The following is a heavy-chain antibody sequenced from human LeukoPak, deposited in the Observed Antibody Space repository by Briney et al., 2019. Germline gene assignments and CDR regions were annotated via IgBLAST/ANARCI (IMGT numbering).Heavy chain of an antibody. CDR1: GGYIGSYY. CDR3: AREGDYGDYSKSFYYMDV. CDR2: IHTSENT. Sequence: PSETLSLTCTVSGGYIGSYYWSWIRQFAGKGLEWIGRIHTSENTDYNPSLKSRVTMSVDMSTSQFSLRLTSVTAADTAVYYCAREGDYGDYSKSFYYMDVWGKGTTVTVSS. D-gene: IGHD4-17*01. J-gene: IGHJ6*03. V-gene: IGHV4-4*07.